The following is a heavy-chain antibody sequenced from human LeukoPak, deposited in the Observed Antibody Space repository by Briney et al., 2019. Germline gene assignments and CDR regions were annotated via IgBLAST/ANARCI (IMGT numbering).Heavy chain of an antibody. CDR2: INHSGST. J-gene: IGHJ4*02. V-gene: IGHV4-34*01. CDR3: ARGGITMVRGVIITSYFDY. Sequence: SETLSLTCAVYGGSFSGYYWSWIRQPPGKGLEWIGEINHSGSTNYNPSLKSRVTISVDTSKNQFSLKLSSVTAADTAVYYCARGGITMVRGVIITSYFDYWGQGTLVTVSS. D-gene: IGHD3-10*01. CDR1: GGSFSGYY.